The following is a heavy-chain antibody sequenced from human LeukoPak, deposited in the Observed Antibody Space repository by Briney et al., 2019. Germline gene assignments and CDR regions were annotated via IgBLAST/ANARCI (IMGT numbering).Heavy chain of an antibody. D-gene: IGHD3-22*01. CDR3: ARLAYYESSGYHLDY. CDR2: IYPSDSDT. V-gene: IGHV5-51*01. Sequence: GESLKISCKSSGYSLTSYWIAWVRQMPGKGLEWMGVIYPSDSDTRYSPSFQGQVTFSADKSITTAYLQWSSLKASDTAMYYCARLAYYESSGYHLDYWGQGTQVTVPS. CDR1: GYSLTSYW. J-gene: IGHJ4*02.